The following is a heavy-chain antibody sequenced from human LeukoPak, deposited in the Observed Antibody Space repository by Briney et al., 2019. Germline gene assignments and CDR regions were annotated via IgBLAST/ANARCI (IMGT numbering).Heavy chain of an antibody. V-gene: IGHV3-53*01. J-gene: IGHJ4*02. CDR1: GFTVSSNS. CDR3: ARRAGEYSLHYVY. D-gene: IGHD2-15*01. Sequence: GGSLRLSCTVSGFTVSSNSRSWVRQAPEKGLEWVSFIYSGGNTHYSDSKTGRFTLSRDNSKNTLYLQMNSLRAEDTAIYYCARRAGEYSLHYVYWGQRPVVTVPS. CDR2: IYSGGNT.